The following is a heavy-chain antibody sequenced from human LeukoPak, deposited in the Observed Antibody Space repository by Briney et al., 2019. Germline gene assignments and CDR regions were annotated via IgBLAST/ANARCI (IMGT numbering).Heavy chain of an antibody. Sequence: GGSLRLSCAASGFTFSSYSMNWVRQAPGKGLVWVSRISSDGSNTNYADSVKGRFTISRDNAKNTLYLQMNSLRPEDTAVYYCVLLSLTPGWGQGTLVTVSS. V-gene: IGHV3-74*01. J-gene: IGHJ4*02. D-gene: IGHD3-10*01. CDR3: VLLSLTPG. CDR2: ISSDGSNT. CDR1: GFTFSSYS.